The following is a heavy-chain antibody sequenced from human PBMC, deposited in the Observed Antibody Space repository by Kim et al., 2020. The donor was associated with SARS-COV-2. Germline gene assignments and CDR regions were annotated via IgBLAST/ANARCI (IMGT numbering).Heavy chain of an antibody. J-gene: IGHJ4*02. CDR1: GGSISSYY. Sequence: SETLSLTCTVSGGSISSYYWSWIRQPPGKGLEWIGYIYYSGSTNYNPSLKSRVTISVDTSKNQFSLKLSSVTAADTAVYYCARARVRGVIITYPDYWGQGTLVTVSS. CDR3: ARARVRGVIITYPDY. V-gene: IGHV4-59*01. D-gene: IGHD3-10*01. CDR2: IYYSGST.